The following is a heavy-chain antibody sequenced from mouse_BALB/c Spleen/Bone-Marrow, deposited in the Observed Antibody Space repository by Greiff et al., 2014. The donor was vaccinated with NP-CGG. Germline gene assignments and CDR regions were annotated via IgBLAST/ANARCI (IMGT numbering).Heavy chain of an antibody. CDR3: AREDYGNSYAMDY. CDR2: IDPANGNT. J-gene: IGHJ4*01. Sequence: EVKLQESGAELVKPGASVKLSCTASGFNIKDTYMYWVKQRPEQGLEWIGRIDPANGNTKYDPKFQGRATITADTSSNTAYLQLSSLTSEGTAVYYCAREDYGNSYAMDYWGQGTSVTVSS. V-gene: IGHV14-3*02. D-gene: IGHD2-1*01. CDR1: GFNIKDTY.